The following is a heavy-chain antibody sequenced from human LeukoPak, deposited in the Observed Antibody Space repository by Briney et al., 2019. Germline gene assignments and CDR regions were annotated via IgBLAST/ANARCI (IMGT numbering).Heavy chain of an antibody. CDR3: AKELVTATRKVSYEFDY. CDR2: ISYDGSNK. J-gene: IGHJ4*02. Sequence: PGRSLRLSCAASGLTFSSYGMHWVRQAPGKGLEWVAVISYDGSNKYYADSVKGRFTISRDNSKNTLYLQMNSLRAEDTAVYYCAKELVTATRKVSYEFDYWGQGTLVTVSS. CDR1: GLTFSSYG. V-gene: IGHV3-30*18. D-gene: IGHD2-15*01.